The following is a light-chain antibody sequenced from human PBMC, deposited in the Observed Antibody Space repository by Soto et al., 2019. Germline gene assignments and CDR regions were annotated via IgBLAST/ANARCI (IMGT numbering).Light chain of an antibody. V-gene: IGKV3-20*01. CDR1: QSVSSSD. Sequence: EIVLTQSPGTLSLSPGERATLSCRASQSVSSSDLAWYQQKPGQAPRLLIYGASSRATGIPDRFSGSGSGTDFTLTISRLETEDFAVYYCQQYGSSPYTFGQGTKVDIK. CDR2: GAS. CDR3: QQYGSSPYT. J-gene: IGKJ2*01.